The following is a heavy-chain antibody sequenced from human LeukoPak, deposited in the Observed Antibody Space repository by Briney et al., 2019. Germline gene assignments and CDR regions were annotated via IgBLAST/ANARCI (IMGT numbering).Heavy chain of an antibody. V-gene: IGHV3-7*01. D-gene: IGHD5-24*01. J-gene: IGHJ3*02. CDR1: GFIFKKTW. CDR3: TRDDGYNRFYI. Sequence: GGSLRLSCAASGFIFKKTWMTWVRQAPGKGLEWVANINDDGKTTNHVDSVKGRFTISRDNARNLLYLQMDSLRADDTAIYYCTRDDGYNRFYIWGQGTMVSVSS. CDR2: INDDGKTT.